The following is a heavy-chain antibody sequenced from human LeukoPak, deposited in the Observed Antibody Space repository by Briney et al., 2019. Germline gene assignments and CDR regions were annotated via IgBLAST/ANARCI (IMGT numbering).Heavy chain of an antibody. D-gene: IGHD3-3*01. V-gene: IGHV3-7*01. CDR3: AREAIFGVVISYYFDY. Sequence: PGGSLRLSCAASGFTFSSYSMNWVRQAPGKGLEWVANIKQDGSEKYYVDSVRGRFTISRDNAKNSLYLQMNSLRAEDTAVYYCAREAIFGVVISYYFDYWGQGTLVTVSS. J-gene: IGHJ4*02. CDR1: GFTFSSYS. CDR2: IKQDGSEK.